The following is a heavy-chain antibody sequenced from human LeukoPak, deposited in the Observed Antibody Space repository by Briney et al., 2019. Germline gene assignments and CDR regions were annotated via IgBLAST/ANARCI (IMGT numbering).Heavy chain of an antibody. D-gene: IGHD3-9*01. CDR1: GFTFGSYG. CDR2: IRYDGSNK. Sequence: PGGSLRLSCAASGFTFGSYGIHWVRQAPGKGLEWVAFIRYDGSNKYYADSVKGRFTISRDNSKNTLYLQMNSLRAEDTAVYYCAKDGDSDGYFDWLLYGYYFDYWGQGTLVTVSS. V-gene: IGHV3-30*02. J-gene: IGHJ4*02. CDR3: AKDGDSDGYFDWLLYGYYFDY.